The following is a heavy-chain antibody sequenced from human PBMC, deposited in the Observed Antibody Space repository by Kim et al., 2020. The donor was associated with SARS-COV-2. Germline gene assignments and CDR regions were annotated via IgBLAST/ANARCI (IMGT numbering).Heavy chain of an antibody. CDR2: ISWNSGII. CDR3: AKDGCSGDASHDAFDI. CDR1: GFTFGDYA. Sequence: GGSLRLSCAASGFTFGDYAMHWVRQAPGKGLDWVSGISWNSGIIGHADSVKGRVTISRDNAKNSLYLQMNSLRPEDTALYYCAKDGCSGDASHDAFDIWGQGTMVTVSS. J-gene: IGHJ3*02. V-gene: IGHV3-9*01. D-gene: IGHD4-17*01.